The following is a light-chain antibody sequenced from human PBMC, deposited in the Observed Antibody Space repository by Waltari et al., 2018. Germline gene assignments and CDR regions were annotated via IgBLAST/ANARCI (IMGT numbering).Light chain of an antibody. J-gene: IGLJ2*01. CDR1: TIASKN. CDR3: QVWDSSSDHVV. CDR2: DDS. Sequence: SYVLTQPPSVSVAPGQTARITCGGNTIASKNLHWYQQKPGQAPVLVVYDDSDRPSGIPERFSGSNSGNTATLTISRVEAGDEADYYCQVWDSSSDHVVFGGGTKLTVL. V-gene: IGLV3-21*02.